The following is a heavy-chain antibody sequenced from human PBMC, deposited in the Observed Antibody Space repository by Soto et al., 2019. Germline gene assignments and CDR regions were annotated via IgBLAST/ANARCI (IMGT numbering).Heavy chain of an antibody. CDR2: ISYEGSNR. J-gene: IGHJ4*02. Sequence: GGSLRLSCAASGFTFSGYGMHWVRQVPGKGLEWVAVISYEGSNRYYADSVKGRFTISRDNSNDTLYLQMNSLRPEDTAVYYCAKDQRPRGPHSFDYWGQGTLVTVSS. CDR1: GFTFSGYG. D-gene: IGHD3-10*01. CDR3: AKDQRPRGPHSFDY. V-gene: IGHV3-30*18.